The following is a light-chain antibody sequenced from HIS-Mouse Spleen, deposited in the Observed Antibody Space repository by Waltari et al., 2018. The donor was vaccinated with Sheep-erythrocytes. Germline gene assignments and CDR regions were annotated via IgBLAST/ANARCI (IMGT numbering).Light chain of an antibody. Sequence: EIVLTQSPGTLSLSPGERATLSCRASQSVSSSYLAWYQQKPGQARRLLIYGASSRATGITDRFSGSGSGTDFTLTISRLEPEDFAVYYCQQYGSSPFTFGPGTKVDIK. CDR1: QSVSSSY. V-gene: IGKV3-20*01. CDR3: QQYGSSPFT. CDR2: GAS. J-gene: IGKJ3*01.